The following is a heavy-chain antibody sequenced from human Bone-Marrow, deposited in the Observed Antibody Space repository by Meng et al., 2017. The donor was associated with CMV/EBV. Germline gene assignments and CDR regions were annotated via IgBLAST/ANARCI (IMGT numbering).Heavy chain of an antibody. V-gene: IGHV4-39*07. CDR3: STYHCSSTTCYIP. J-gene: IGHJ5*02. CDR2: IYYSGST. Sequence: SETLSLTCTVSGGSISSSSYYWGWIRQPPGKGLEWIGSIYYSGSTYYNPSLKSRVTISVDTSKNQFSLKLSSVTAADTAVYYCSTYHCSSTTCYIPWGQGKLVTVSS. D-gene: IGHD2-2*01. CDR1: GGSISSSSYY.